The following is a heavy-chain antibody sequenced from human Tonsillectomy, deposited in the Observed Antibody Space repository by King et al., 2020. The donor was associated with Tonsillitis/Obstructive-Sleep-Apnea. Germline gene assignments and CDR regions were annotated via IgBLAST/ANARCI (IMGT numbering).Heavy chain of an antibody. D-gene: IGHD2-15*01. V-gene: IGHV3-48*03. CDR2: ISSSGSTI. J-gene: IGHJ3*02. CDR3: ARLVVVVVAATQSGFDI. CDR1: GFTFSSYE. Sequence: VKLVESGGGLVQPGGSLRLSCAASGFTFSSYEMNWVRQAPGKGLEWVSYISSSGSTIYYADSVKGRFTISRDNAKNSLYLQMNSLRAEDTAVYYCARLVVVVVAATQSGFDIWGQGTMVTVSS.